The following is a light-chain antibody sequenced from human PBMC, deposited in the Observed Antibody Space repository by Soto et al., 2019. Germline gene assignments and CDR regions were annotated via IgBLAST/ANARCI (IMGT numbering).Light chain of an antibody. CDR3: SSYTTSSTVI. CDR1: TSDVGDHNY. J-gene: IGLJ2*01. Sequence: QAVVTQPASVSGSPGQSITISCTGTTSDVGDHNYVSWYQQQPGKAPKLMIYAVSNRPSGVSNRFSGSKSGNTASLTISGLQAEDEADYYCSSYTTSSTVIFGGGTKLTVL. V-gene: IGLV2-14*03. CDR2: AVS.